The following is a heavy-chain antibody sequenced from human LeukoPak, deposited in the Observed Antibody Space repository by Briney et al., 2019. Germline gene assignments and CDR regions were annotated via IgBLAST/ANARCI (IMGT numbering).Heavy chain of an antibody. CDR3: TTDDYVWGSYRSY. J-gene: IGHJ4*02. Sequence: GGSLRLSCAASGFTFSNAWMSWVRQAPGKGLEWVGRIKSKTDGGTTDYAAPVKGRFTISRDDSKNTLYPQMNSLKTEDTAVYYCTTDDYVWGSYRSYWGQGTLVTVSS. CDR1: GFTFSNAW. D-gene: IGHD3-16*02. V-gene: IGHV3-15*01. CDR2: IKSKTDGGTT.